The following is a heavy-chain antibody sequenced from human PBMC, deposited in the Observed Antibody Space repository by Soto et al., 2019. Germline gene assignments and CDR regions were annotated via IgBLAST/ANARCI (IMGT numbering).Heavy chain of an antibody. CDR2: IALGSGNT. CDR3: ATHSGYYYDGMDV. Sequence: ASVKVSCKASAFTFSGSSVQWVRQARGQTLEWMGWIALGSGNTNYAPKFLGRLTLTRDMSTSTAYMELNSLRSEDTAVYYCATHSGYYYDGMDVWGQGTTVTV. D-gene: IGHD3-22*01. CDR1: AFTFSGSS. V-gene: IGHV1-58*01. J-gene: IGHJ6*02.